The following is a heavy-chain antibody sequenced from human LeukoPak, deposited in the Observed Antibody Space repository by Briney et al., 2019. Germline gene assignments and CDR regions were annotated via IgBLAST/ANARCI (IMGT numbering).Heavy chain of an antibody. J-gene: IGHJ4*02. CDR1: GFNFRRFG. CDR2: INYDGSKE. Sequence: GGSLRLSCAASGFNFRRFGMHWVRQAPGKGLQWVAVINYDGSKEDYVESVRGRFTISRDDSENTLHLQMNSLRVEDTAVYYCAMAGDITGFEFWGQGTLVTVSP. D-gene: IGHD1-26*01. V-gene: IGHV3-33*01. CDR3: AMAGDITGFEF.